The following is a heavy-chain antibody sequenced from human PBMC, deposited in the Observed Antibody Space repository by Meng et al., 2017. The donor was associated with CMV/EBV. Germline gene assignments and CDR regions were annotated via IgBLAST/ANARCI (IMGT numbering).Heavy chain of an antibody. CDR2: IRNRANSCST. CDR1: FSEHY. J-gene: IGHJ4*02. CDR3: VREYRSRTSWCSGDY. V-gene: IGHV3-72*01. D-gene: IGHD2-2*01. Sequence: FSEHYLCWVREAPERGLAWVGIIRNRANSCSTENVASMEARFTISRVDSENSLYLRMNSLKTAVTDVYYCVREYRSRTSWCSGDYWGQGTLVTVSS.